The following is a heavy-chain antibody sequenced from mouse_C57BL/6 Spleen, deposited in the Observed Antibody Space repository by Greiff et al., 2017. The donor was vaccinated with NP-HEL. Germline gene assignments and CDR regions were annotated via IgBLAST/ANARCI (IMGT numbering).Heavy chain of an antibody. J-gene: IGHJ3*01. CDR1: GYSITSGYY. CDR2: ISYDGSN. V-gene: IGHV3-6*01. CDR3: ARDSYDYGFVAY. Sequence: VQLQQSGPGLVKPSQSLSLTCSVTGYSITSGYYWNWIRQFPGNKLEWMGYISYDGSNNYNPSLKNRISITRDTSKNQFFLKLNSVTTEDTATYYCARDSYDYGFVAYWGQGTLVTVSA. D-gene: IGHD2-4*01.